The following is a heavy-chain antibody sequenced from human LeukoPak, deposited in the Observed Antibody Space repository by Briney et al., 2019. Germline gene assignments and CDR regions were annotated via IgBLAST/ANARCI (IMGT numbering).Heavy chain of an antibody. CDR3: TREVSTTNGDLDY. CDR1: GFTFSSHS. J-gene: IGHJ4*02. V-gene: IGHV3-21*01. CDR2: ISRGGSDK. Sequence: GGSLRLSCAASGFTFSSHSMNWVRQAPGQGLEWVSSISRGGSDKFYTDSVKHRFTISRDNAKSSLYLQMNSLRAEDTAVYYCTREVSTTNGDLDYWGQGTPVTVSS. D-gene: IGHD4-17*01.